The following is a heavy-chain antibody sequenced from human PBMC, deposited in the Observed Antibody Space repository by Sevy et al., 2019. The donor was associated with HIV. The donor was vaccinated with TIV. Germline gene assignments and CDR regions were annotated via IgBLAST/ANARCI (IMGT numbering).Heavy chain of an antibody. J-gene: IGHJ6*02. CDR2: ISYDGSNQ. Sequence: GGSLRLSCAASGFTFSSYGMHWVRQAPGKGLEWVAVISYDGSNQYYADSVKGRFTISRDNSKNTLYLQMNSLRAEDTAVYYCAKDTSDYGDYGGTYYFGMDVWGQGTTVTVSS. V-gene: IGHV3-30*18. CDR1: GFTFSSYG. D-gene: IGHD4-17*01. CDR3: AKDTSDYGDYGGTYYFGMDV.